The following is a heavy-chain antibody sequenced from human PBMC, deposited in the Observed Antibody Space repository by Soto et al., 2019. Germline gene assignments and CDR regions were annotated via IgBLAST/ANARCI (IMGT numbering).Heavy chain of an antibody. CDR3: AKDPTYDFWSGYQYYFDY. J-gene: IGHJ4*02. CDR2: ISWNSGSI. Sequence: EVQLVESGGGLVQPSRSLRLSCAASGFTFDDYAMHWVRQAPGKGLEWVSGISWNSGSIGYADSVKGRFTISRDNAKNSLYLQMNSLRAEDTALYYCAKDPTYDFWSGYQYYFDYWGQGTLVTVSS. D-gene: IGHD3-3*01. CDR1: GFTFDDYA. V-gene: IGHV3-9*01.